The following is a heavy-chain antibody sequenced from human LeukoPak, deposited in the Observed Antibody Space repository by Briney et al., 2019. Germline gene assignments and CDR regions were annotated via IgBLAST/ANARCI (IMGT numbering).Heavy chain of an antibody. CDR2: INSGGSST. Sequence: TGGTLSLSCAASGLTFSSYCWHWIRQAPGKGLVWVSGINSGGSSTCYADSVKGLFTISRDNAKNTLYLQMNSLRAEVKAVYYCASGMRGYSESWGQGTLVTVSS. CDR3: ASGMRGYSES. D-gene: IGHD5-18*01. V-gene: IGHV3-74*01. CDR1: GLTFSSYC. J-gene: IGHJ5*02.